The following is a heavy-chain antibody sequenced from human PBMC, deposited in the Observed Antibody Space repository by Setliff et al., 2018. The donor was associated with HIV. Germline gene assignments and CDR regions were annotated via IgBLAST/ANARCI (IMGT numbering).Heavy chain of an antibody. V-gene: IGHV1-2*02. CDR3: AREGSPIYYFDY. J-gene: IGHJ4*02. CDR1: GYSFARYG. D-gene: IGHD3-10*01. CDR2: INVNSGGT. Sequence: ASVKVSCKASGYSFARYGLSWVRQAPGQGLEWMGWINVNSGGTKYAQKFQGRVTMTRDTSISTAYMEVSSLRSDDTAVYYCAREGSPIYYFDYWSQGTLVTV.